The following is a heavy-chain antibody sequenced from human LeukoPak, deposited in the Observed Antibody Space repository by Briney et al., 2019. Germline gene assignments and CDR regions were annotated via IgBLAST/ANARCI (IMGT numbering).Heavy chain of an antibody. Sequence: GESLKISCKASGYSFASYWIGWVRQMPGKGLEWMGIIYPGDSDTRYSPSFQGQVTISADKSISTAYLQWSSLKASDTAMYYCARQSYYDSSGYSPLSAFDIWGQGTMVTVSS. J-gene: IGHJ3*02. V-gene: IGHV5-51*01. D-gene: IGHD3-22*01. CDR3: ARQSYYDSSGYSPLSAFDI. CDR1: GYSFASYW. CDR2: IYPGDSDT.